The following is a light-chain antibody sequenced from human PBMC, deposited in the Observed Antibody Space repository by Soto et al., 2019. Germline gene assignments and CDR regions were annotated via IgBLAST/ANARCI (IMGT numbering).Light chain of an antibody. J-gene: IGKJ4*01. CDR1: QSLNSN. CDR2: GAS. Sequence: EIVLTQSPATLSVSPGDRVTLSCRASQSLNSNLAWFQQKPGQVPRLLIYGASTRATGVPARFSASASGTEFTLTISSLQSEDFAVYYCQQCNNWPITFGGGTKV. V-gene: IGKV3-15*01. CDR3: QQCNNWPIT.